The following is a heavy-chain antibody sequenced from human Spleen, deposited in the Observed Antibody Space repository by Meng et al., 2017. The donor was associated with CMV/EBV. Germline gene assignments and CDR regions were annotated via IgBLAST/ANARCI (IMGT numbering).Heavy chain of an antibody. CDR1: GFTFSSYA. V-gene: IGHV3-30-3*01. Sequence: QVQLVESGGGVVQPGRSLRLSCAASGFTFSSYAMHWVRQAPGKGLEWVAVISYDGSNKYYADSVKGRFTISRDNSKNTLYLQMNSLRAEDTAVYYCARGVAEFLGWEMGHWGQGTLVTVSS. CDR2: ISYDGSNK. J-gene: IGHJ4*02. CDR3: ARGVAEFLGWEMGH. D-gene: IGHD1-26*01.